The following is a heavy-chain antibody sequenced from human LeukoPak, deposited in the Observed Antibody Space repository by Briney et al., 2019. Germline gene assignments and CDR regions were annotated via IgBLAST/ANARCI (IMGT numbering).Heavy chain of an antibody. D-gene: IGHD3-10*01. J-gene: IGHJ5*02. CDR1: GGSISSGGYS. CDR2: IYHSGST. V-gene: IGHV4-30-2*01. CDR3: ARAITMVRGVIRIWFDP. Sequence: SQTLSLTCAVSGGSISSGGYSWSWIRQPPGKGLEWIGYIYHSGSTYYNPYLKSLVTISVDRSKNQFSLKLSPVTAADTAVYYCARAITMVRGVIRIWFDPWGQGTLVTVSS.